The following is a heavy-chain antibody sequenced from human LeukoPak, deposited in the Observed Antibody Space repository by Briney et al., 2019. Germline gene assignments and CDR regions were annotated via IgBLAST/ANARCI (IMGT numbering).Heavy chain of an antibody. CDR1: GFTFSSYA. J-gene: IGHJ1*01. CDR3: ARDHIAAAGTGYFQH. Sequence: GGSLRLSCAASGFTFSSYAMHWVRQAPGKGLEWVAVISYDGSNKYYADSVKSRFTISRDNSKNTLYLQMNSLRAEDTAVYYCARDHIAAAGTGYFQHWGQGTLVTVSS. D-gene: IGHD6-13*01. V-gene: IGHV3-30-3*01. CDR2: ISYDGSNK.